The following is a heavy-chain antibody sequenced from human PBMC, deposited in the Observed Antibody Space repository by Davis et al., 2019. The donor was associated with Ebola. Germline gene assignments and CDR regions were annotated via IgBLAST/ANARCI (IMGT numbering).Heavy chain of an antibody. D-gene: IGHD4-17*01. CDR1: GFTFSSYS. CDR3: TTYYGDNEDV. CDR2: IKQDGSEK. V-gene: IGHV3-7*03. Sequence: GGSLRLSCAASGFTFSSYSMNWVRQAPGKGLEWVANIKQDGSEKYYVDSVKGRFTISRDNAKNSLYLQMNSLRAEDTAVYYCTTYYGDNEDVWGQGTTVTVSS. J-gene: IGHJ6*02.